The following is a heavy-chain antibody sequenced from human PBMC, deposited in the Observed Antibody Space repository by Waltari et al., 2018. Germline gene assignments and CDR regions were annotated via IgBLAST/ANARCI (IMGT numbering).Heavy chain of an antibody. Sequence: EVQLVESGGGLVQPGGSLRLSCAASGFTFSSYWMHWVRQAPGKGLVWVSRINSDGSSTSYADSVKGRFTISRDNAKNTLYLQMNSLRAEDTAVYYCARDLGGYDFWSGYYSANFDYWGQGTLVTVSS. CDR3: ARDLGGYDFWSGYYSANFDY. CDR2: INSDGSST. J-gene: IGHJ4*02. V-gene: IGHV3-74*01. D-gene: IGHD3-3*01. CDR1: GFTFSSYW.